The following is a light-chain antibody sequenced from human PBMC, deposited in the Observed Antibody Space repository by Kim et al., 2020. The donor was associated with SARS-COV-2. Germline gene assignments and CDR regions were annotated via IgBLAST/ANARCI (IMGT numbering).Light chain of an antibody. V-gene: IGKV3-11*01. Sequence: EIVLTQSPATLSLSPGERATLSCRASDRVGTSLAWYQQKPGQAPRLLIYDASDRAAGIPARFSGSGSGTDFILTIRRLEPEDSAVYYCQQRDNWPPLITFGQGTRLEIK. CDR1: DRVGTS. J-gene: IGKJ5*01. CDR3: QQRDNWPPLIT. CDR2: DAS.